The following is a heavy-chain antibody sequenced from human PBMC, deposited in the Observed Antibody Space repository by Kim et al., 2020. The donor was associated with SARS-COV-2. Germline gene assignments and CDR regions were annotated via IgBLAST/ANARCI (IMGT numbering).Heavy chain of an antibody. V-gene: IGHV4-31*02. D-gene: IGHD3-22*01. Sequence: LKSRVTISVDTSKNQFSLKLSSATAADTAVYYCARETTGTDYYDSSGYHQWGQGTLVTVSS. CDR3: ARETTGTDYYDSSGYHQ. J-gene: IGHJ4*02.